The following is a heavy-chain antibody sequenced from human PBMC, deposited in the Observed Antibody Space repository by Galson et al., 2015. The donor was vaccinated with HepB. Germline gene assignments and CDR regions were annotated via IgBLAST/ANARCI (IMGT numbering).Heavy chain of an antibody. CDR1: GFSFSDYA. V-gene: IGHV3-30*04. J-gene: IGHJ4*02. Sequence: SLRLSCAASGFSFSDYAMHWVRQAPGKGLEWVTLISYDGSNKFYADSVKDRFTISRDNSKNTLYLQLHNLRPEDTAVYYCASRSDYGDYVVDSWGQGTLVTVSS. D-gene: IGHD4-17*01. CDR3: ASRSDYGDYVVDS. CDR2: ISYDGSNK.